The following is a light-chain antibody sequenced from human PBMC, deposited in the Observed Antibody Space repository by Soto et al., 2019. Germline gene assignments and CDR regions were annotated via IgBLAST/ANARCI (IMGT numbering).Light chain of an antibody. J-gene: IGKJ1*01. CDR1: QSISSY. CDR3: QQSYSTPRT. Sequence: DIQMTQSPSSLSASVGDRVTITCRASQSISSYLNWYQQKPGKAPKLLIYAASSLQSGVPSRFSGSGSGTDFPLTISSLQPVDFATYYCQQSYSTPRTFGQGTKVEIK. CDR2: AAS. V-gene: IGKV1-39*01.